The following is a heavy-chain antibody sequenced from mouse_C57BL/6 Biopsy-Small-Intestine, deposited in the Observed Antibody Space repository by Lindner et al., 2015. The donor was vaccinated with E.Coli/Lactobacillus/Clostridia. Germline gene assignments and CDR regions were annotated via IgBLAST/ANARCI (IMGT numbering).Heavy chain of an antibody. J-gene: IGHJ2*01. D-gene: IGHD2-5*01. CDR3: ARNYNSNWRVDY. V-gene: IGHV1-54*01. CDR2: INPGSGST. CDR1: GFAFTTYL. Sequence: VQLQESGAELVRPGTSVKVSCRASGFAFTTYLIEWVKQRPGQGLEWIGVINPGSGSTNYNEKFKGKATLTADKSSSTAYMQLSSLTSEDSAVYFCARNYNSNWRVDYWGQGITLTVTS.